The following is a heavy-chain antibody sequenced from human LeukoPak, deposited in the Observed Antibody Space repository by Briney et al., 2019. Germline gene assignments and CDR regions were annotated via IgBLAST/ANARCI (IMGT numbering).Heavy chain of an antibody. Sequence: PSETLSLTCTVSGGSISNGDHYWSWIRQHPGKGLEWVSAVSGTGGSTYYADSVKGRFTISRDNSKNTLYLQMNSLTAEDTAVYYCAKAPGLYYYYGMDVWGQGTTVTVSS. CDR3: AKAPGLYYYYGMDV. CDR1: GGSISNGDHY. V-gene: IGHV3-23*01. CDR2: VSGTGGST. J-gene: IGHJ6*02.